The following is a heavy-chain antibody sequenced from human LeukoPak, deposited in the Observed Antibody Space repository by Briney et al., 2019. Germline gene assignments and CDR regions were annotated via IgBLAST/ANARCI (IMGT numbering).Heavy chain of an antibody. CDR3: ARVSRWNDWAFEG. CDR2: INHSGST. V-gene: IGHV4-34*01. CDR1: GGSFSGYY. J-gene: IGHJ4*02. Sequence: PSETLSLTCAVSGGSFSGYYWSWIRQPPRKGLEWIWEINHSGSTNYNPTLKSRVTISVGTSKNQFSLKLSSVTAADPAVYYCARVSRWNDWAFEGWGQGTLVTVSS. D-gene: IGHD1-1*01.